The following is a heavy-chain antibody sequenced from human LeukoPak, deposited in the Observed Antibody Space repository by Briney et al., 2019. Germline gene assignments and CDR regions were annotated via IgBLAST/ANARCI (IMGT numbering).Heavy chain of an antibody. CDR3: ASGGSYYPLGY. J-gene: IGHJ4*02. CDR2: IYSGGST. CDR1: GFTFGDYA. V-gene: IGHV3-53*01. D-gene: IGHD1-26*01. Sequence: GRSLRLSCAASGFTFGDYAMHWVRQAPGKGLEWVSVIYSGGSTYYADSVKGRFTISRDNSRNTLYLQMNSLRAEDTAVYYCASGGSYYPLGYWGQGTLVTVSS.